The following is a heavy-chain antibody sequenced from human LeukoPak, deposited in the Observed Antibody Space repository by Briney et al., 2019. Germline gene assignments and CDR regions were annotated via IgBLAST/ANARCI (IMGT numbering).Heavy chain of an antibody. J-gene: IGHJ4*02. CDR3: ASSVGSTDY. Sequence: ETLSLTCAVYGESLSKYYWTWIRQSPGKGLEWIGEINHRGSTNLNPSLKSRVTLSVDTSKHQFSLKLTSMTAADAAVYYCASSVGSTDYWGQGTLVTVSP. CDR2: INHRGST. CDR1: GESLSKYY. D-gene: IGHD1-26*01. V-gene: IGHV4-34*01.